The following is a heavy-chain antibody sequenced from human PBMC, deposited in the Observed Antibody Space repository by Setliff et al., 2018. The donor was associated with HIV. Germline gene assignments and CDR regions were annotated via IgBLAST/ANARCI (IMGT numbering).Heavy chain of an antibody. CDR3: ARGRSGWYSGYYYYYMDV. D-gene: IGHD6-19*01. CDR2: INHSGST. Sequence: SETLSLTCAVYGGSFSGNYWSWIRQPPGKGLEWIGEINHSGSTNYNPSLQSRVTISVDTSKNQFSLKLSSVTAADTAVYYCARGRSGWYSGYYYYYMDVWGKGTTVTVSS. V-gene: IGHV4-34*01. CDR1: GGSFSGNY. J-gene: IGHJ6*03.